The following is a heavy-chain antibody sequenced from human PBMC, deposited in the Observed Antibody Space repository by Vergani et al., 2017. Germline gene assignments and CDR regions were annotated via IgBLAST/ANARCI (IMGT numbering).Heavy chain of an antibody. CDR1: GYTFTSYY. V-gene: IGHV1-46*03. D-gene: IGHD3-10*01. CDR2: INPSGGSQ. Sequence: QVQLVQSGAEVKKPGASVKVSCKASGYTFTSYYMHWVRQAPGQGLEWMGIINPSGGSQSYAQKFQGRVTMTRDTSTSTVYMELSSLRSEDTAVYYCARGRGITMLYYGMDVWGQGTTVTVSS. J-gene: IGHJ6*02. CDR3: ARGRGITMLYYGMDV.